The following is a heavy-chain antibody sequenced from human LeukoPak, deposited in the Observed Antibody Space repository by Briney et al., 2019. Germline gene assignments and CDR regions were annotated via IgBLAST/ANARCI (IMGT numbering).Heavy chain of an antibody. CDR1: GFSLTHDA. Sequence: GGSLRLSCAASGFSLTHDAIHWVRQAPGKGLGWVAVISRDGVTKYYRDSVKGRFTISTDSSKNTVYLQMTGLRSEDTAVYYCARSLWPEDYWGQGTLVTVSS. CDR3: ARSLWPEDY. D-gene: IGHD5-18*01. V-gene: IGHV3-30*03. CDR2: ISRDGVTK. J-gene: IGHJ4*02.